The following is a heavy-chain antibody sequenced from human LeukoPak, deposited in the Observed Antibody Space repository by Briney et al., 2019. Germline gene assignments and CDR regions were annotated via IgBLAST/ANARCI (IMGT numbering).Heavy chain of an antibody. CDR3: AESGAGKSPLFDY. Sequence: GGSLRLSCAASGFTFSSYGMHWVRQAPGKGLEWVAVISYDGSNKYYADSVKDRFTISRDNSKNTLYLQMNSLRAEDTAVYYCAESGAGKSPLFDYWGQGTLVTVSS. D-gene: IGHD1-1*01. J-gene: IGHJ4*02. CDR2: ISYDGSNK. V-gene: IGHV3-30*18. CDR1: GFTFSSYG.